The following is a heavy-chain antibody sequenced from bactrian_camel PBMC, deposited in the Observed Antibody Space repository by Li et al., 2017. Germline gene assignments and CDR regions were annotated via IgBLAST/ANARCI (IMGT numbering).Heavy chain of an antibody. V-gene: IGHV3S63*01. CDR3: HMGGSYDDSCEDVRQNY. J-gene: IGHJ4*01. D-gene: IGHD2*01. CDR1: GFTFDDSS. CDR2: RSDDGRT. Sequence: VQLVESGGGSVQAGETLRLSCTGIGFTFDDSSVAWYRQAPGKECELVSRRSDDGRTYYANSVKGRFTISQDNAKDTVYLQLNSLKPEDTARYYCHMGGSYDDSCEDVRQNYWGQGTQVTVS.